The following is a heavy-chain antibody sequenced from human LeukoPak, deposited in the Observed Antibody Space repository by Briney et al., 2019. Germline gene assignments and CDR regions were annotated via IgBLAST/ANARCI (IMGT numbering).Heavy chain of an antibody. V-gene: IGHV5-10-1*01. CDR1: GYSFTGYW. Sequence: GESLKISCKGSGYSFTGYWINWVRQMTGKGLEWMGRIVPSDSHTIYNPSFLGHVTISADKSVSTAYLQWSSLKDSDTPMYYCGGPRYSSGRPGGDGFGIWGQGTMVTVSS. D-gene: IGHD6-19*01. CDR2: IVPSDSHT. J-gene: IGHJ3*02. CDR3: GGPRYSSGRPGGDGFGI.